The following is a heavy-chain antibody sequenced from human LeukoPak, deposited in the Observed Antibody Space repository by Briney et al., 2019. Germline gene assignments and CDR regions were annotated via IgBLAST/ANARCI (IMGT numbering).Heavy chain of an antibody. CDR1: GGSFSGYY. D-gene: IGHD3-10*01. CDR2: INHSGST. V-gene: IGHV4-34*01. CDR3: AKSNGYGLVDI. Sequence: PSETLSLTCAVYGGSFSGYYWSWIRQPPGRGLEWIGEINHSGSTNYNPSLKSRVTISVDTSKNQFSLKLSSVTAADTAVYYCAKSNGYGLVDIWGQGTMVTVSS. J-gene: IGHJ3*02.